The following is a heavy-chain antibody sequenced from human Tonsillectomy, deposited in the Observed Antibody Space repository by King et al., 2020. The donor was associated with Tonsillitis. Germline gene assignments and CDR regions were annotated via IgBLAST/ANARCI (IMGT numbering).Heavy chain of an antibody. CDR1: GYTFTGYY. Sequence: QLVQSGAEVKKPGASVKVSCKASGYTFTGYYMHWVRQAPGQGLEWLGWINPNSGGTNYAQKFQGRVTMTRDTAISTAYMELSRLRSDDMAVYYCARDSELWFGENDYWGQGTLVTVSS. CDR2: INPNSGGT. CDR3: ARDSELWFGENDY. D-gene: IGHD3-10*01. J-gene: IGHJ4*02. V-gene: IGHV1-2*02.